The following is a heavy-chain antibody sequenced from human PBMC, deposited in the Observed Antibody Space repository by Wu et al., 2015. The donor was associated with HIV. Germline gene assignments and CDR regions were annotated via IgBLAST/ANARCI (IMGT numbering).Heavy chain of an antibody. CDR2: INPKSGHT. D-gene: IGHD2-2*01. V-gene: IGHV1-2*02. CDR3: ARGRYCTGASCYADY. Sequence: QVQLVQSGAEVKKPGASVKVSCKASGYTFSDYHIHWVRQAPGQGLEWVGWINPKSGHTNYAQKFQGRVTVTTDTSISTSYMELSSLRSEDTAVYYCARGRYCTGASCYADYWGQGTLVTVSS. CDR1: GYTFSDYH. J-gene: IGHJ4*02.